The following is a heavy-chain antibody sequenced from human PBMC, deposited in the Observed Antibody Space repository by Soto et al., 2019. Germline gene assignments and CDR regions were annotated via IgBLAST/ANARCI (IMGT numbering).Heavy chain of an antibody. CDR3: ANSRISMVRGLIIVPNY. J-gene: IGHJ4*02. CDR2: ISASGDTT. CDR1: GFTFSGYA. D-gene: IGHD3-10*01. Sequence: PGGSLRLSCAASGFTFSGYAMTWVRQAPGKGLGWVSGISASGDTTYYADSVKGRFTTSRDNYENTMYLQMNSLRAEDTGVYYCANSRISMVRGLIIVPNYWGQGTLVTVSS. V-gene: IGHV3-23*01.